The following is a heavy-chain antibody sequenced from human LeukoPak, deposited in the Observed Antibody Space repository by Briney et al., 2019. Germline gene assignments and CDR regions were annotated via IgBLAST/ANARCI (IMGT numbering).Heavy chain of an antibody. D-gene: IGHD3-22*01. CDR1: GFTFSSYA. Sequence: PGGSLRLSCAASGFTFSSYAMSWIRQPPGKGLEWIGSIYYSGSTYYNPSLKSRVTISVDTSKNQFSLKLSSVTAADTAVYYCAREPYDSSGYQWLNWFDPWGQGTLVTVSS. J-gene: IGHJ5*02. CDR2: IYYSGST. V-gene: IGHV4-39*02. CDR3: AREPYDSSGYQWLNWFDP.